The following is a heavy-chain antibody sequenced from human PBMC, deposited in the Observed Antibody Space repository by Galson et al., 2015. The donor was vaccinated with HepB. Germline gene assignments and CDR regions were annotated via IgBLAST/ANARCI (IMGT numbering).Heavy chain of an antibody. CDR2: IKSKGDGGTT. Sequence: SLRLSCAASAFTLRNVWVGWVRQAPGKGLEWVGRIKSKGDGGTTNSAAPVKGRFTVSRDDPKNTVYLQMNSLKIEDTAIYYCTTDGGLADRPLFDYWGQGTLVTVSS. D-gene: IGHD6-6*01. CDR1: AFTLRNVW. V-gene: IGHV3-15*01. CDR3: TTDGGLADRPLFDY. J-gene: IGHJ4*02.